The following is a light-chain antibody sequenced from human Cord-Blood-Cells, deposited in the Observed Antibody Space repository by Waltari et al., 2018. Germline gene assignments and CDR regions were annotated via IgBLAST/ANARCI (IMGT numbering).Light chain of an antibody. Sequence: SYELTQPPSVSVSPGQTARITCSGDALPKQYAYWYQQKPGQAPVLVIYKDSERPSGSPERFSGASSWTTVTLTISGVQAEDEADYYGQSADSSGTYWVFGGGTKLTVL. CDR3: QSADSSGTYWV. J-gene: IGLJ3*02. CDR2: KDS. V-gene: IGLV3-25*02. CDR1: ALPKQY.